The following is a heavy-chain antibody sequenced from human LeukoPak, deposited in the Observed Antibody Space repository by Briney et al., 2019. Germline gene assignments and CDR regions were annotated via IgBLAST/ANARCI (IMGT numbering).Heavy chain of an antibody. CDR2: ISSSGGTI. CDR3: AREPEYTWAARHAGGLDY. V-gene: IGHV3-11*01. CDR1: GPTFGNAW. J-gene: IGHJ4*02. Sequence: PGGSLSLSCAASGPTFGNAWFNWVRQPPGRGLEWVSYISSSGGTIYYADSVKGGFTIPRDNARTSLYVQMNSLRAENTAVYYWAREPEYTWAARHAGGLDYWGQGTLVTVSS. D-gene: IGHD6-6*01.